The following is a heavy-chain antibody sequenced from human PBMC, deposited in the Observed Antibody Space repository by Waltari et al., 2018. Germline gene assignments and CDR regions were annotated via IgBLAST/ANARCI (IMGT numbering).Heavy chain of an antibody. V-gene: IGHV1-18*01. Sequence: QVQLVQSGDEVKKPGAAVKVSCKASGYVFPNYGIAWVRQAPGEGLEWLGWINNYNGKTNFAQRFQGRITMTTDTPTTTAYIELRSLRSDDTAIYYCARDYGGLSVYGMDVWGQGTTVTVSS. J-gene: IGHJ6*02. CDR3: ARDYGGLSVYGMDV. CDR2: INNYNGKT. CDR1: GYVFPNYG. D-gene: IGHD4-17*01.